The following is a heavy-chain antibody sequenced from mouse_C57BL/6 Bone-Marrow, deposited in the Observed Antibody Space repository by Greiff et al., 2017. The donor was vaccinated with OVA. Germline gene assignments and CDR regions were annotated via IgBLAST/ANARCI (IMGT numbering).Heavy chain of an antibody. CDR3: AKPDDFITTVVARGDYAMDY. V-gene: IGHV2-3*01. Sequence: VMLVESGPGLVAPSQSLSITCTVSGFSLTSYGVSWVRQPPGKGLEWLGVIWGDGSTNYHSALISRLSISKDNSKSQVFLKLNSLQTDDTATYYCAKPDDFITTVVARGDYAMDYWGQGTSVTVSS. CDR1: GFSLTSYG. D-gene: IGHD1-1*01. CDR2: IWGDGST. J-gene: IGHJ4*01.